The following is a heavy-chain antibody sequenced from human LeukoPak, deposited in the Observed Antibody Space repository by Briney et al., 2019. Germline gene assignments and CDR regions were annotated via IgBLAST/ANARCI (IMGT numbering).Heavy chain of an antibody. J-gene: IGHJ6*03. CDR3: TTLSSSWLDYYYYYMDV. CDR2: IKSKTDGGTT. D-gene: IGHD6-13*01. Sequence: PGGSLRLSCAASGFTFSNAWMSWVRQAPGKGLEWVGRIKSKTDGGTTDYAAPVKGRFTISRDDSKNTLYLQMNSLKTEDTAVYYCTTLSSSWLDYYYYYMDVWGKGTTVTVSS. CDR1: GFTFSNAW. V-gene: IGHV3-15*01.